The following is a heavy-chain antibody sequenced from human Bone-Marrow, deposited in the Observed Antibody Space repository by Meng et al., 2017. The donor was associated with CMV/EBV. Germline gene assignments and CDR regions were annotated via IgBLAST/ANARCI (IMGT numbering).Heavy chain of an antibody. V-gene: IGHV1-8*02. CDR3: ARTRIEVEPDGRKIKYYNYGMDV. Sequence: ASVKVSCKAFGYSFTDYYMHWVRQAPGQGLEWMGWMNPNSGNTGYAQKFQGRVTLTRVTSISTAYMELSSLTSVDTAVYYCARTRIEVEPDGRKIKYYNYGMDVWGQGTTVTVSS. J-gene: IGHJ6*02. D-gene: IGHD2-2*01. CDR1: GYSFTDYY. CDR2: MNPNSGNT.